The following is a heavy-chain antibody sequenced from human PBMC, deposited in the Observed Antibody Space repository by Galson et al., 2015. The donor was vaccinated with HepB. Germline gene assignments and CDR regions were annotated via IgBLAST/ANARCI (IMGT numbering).Heavy chain of an antibody. J-gene: IGHJ4*02. Sequence: SLRLSCTASGFTFSSYSLNWVRQAPGKGLEWVSSICSSNSYIYYTDSVKGRFTISRDNAKNSLFLEMSSLRAEDTAVYYCARDQGYCSGVKYYLYYFDYWGQVTPVTVSS. V-gene: IGHV3-21*06. CDR3: ARDQGYCSGVKYYLYYFDY. CDR2: ICSSNSYI. CDR1: GFTFSSYS. D-gene: IGHD2-15*01.